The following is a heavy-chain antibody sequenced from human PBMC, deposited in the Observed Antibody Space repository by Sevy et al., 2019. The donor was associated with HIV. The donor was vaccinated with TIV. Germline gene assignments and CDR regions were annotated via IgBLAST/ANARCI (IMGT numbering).Heavy chain of an antibody. CDR3: ERLLIHLGLDD. CDR2: INPNTGDT. J-gene: IGHJ4*02. CDR1: GYTFTNYY. V-gene: IGHV1-2*02. Sequence: ASVKVSCKASGYTFTNYYMHWVRQAPGQGLEWMGWINPNTGDTNYQGRVTMTRDTSIATAYMELTRLRSDDTAVYYCERLLIHLGLDDWGQGTLVTVSS. D-gene: IGHD2-21*01.